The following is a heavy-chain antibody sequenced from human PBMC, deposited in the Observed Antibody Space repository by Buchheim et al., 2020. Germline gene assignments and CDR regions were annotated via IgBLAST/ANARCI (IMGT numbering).Heavy chain of an antibody. CDR2: IYDSART. D-gene: IGHD3-10*02. J-gene: IGHJ4*02. CDR1: GASISSGAHH. V-gene: IGHV4-31*03. CDR3: ASYYVGEGGRGY. Sequence: VQLQESGPGVAKPSQTVSLTCTVSGASISSGAHHWAWIRQHPGKGLEWIGCIYDSARTYYNPSLQSRVYMSVDTSKNPFSLKLTSATAADTALYYCASYYVGEGGRGYWGQGT.